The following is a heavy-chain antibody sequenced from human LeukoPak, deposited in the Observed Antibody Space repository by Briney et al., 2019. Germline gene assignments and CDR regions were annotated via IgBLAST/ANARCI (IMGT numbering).Heavy chain of an antibody. CDR1: GGSISSSSYY. D-gene: IGHD6-19*01. J-gene: IGHJ4*02. CDR3: AQYGVKPDPASSGWYK. CDR2: INHSGST. Sequence: PSETLSLTCTVSGGSISSSSYYWSWIRQPPGKGLEWIGEINHSGSTNYNPSLKSRVTISVDTSKNQFSLKLSSVTAADTAVYYCAQYGVKPDPASSGWYKWGQGTLVTVSS. V-gene: IGHV4-39*07.